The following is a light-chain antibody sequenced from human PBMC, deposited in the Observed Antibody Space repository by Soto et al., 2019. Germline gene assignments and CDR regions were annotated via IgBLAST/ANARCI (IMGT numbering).Light chain of an antibody. V-gene: IGKV3-11*01. CDR2: DAS. J-gene: IGKJ5*01. Sequence: EIVLTQSPATLSLSPGETPTLSCGASQSISNYLAWYQHKPGQAPXXLIFDASNRATGIPARFSGSGSGTDFTLTISGLEPEDSAIYYCQKRGNWPQFGQGTRLEIK. CDR3: QKRGNWPQ. CDR1: QSISNY.